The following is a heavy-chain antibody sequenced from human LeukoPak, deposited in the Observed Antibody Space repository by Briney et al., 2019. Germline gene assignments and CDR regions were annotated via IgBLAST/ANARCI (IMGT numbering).Heavy chain of an antibody. CDR2: IYSGGST. Sequence: GGSLRLSCAASGFTVSSNYMSWVRQAPGKGLEGVSIIYSGGSTYYADSVKGRFTISRDSSKNTLYLQMNSLRAEDTAVYYCAGDSSGYYYFGYWGQGTLVTVSS. CDR1: GFTVSSNY. J-gene: IGHJ4*02. D-gene: IGHD3-22*01. V-gene: IGHV3-53*01. CDR3: AGDSSGYYYFGY.